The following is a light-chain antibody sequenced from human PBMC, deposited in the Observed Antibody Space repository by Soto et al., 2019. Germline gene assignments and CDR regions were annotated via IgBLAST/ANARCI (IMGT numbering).Light chain of an antibody. CDR2: AAS. J-gene: IGKJ5*01. CDR3: QQANSSTIT. CDR1: QGIGSF. V-gene: IGKV1-12*01. Sequence: DIQMTQSPSSVSGSVGDRVTVTCGAGQGIGSFLAWYRKKTGQAPILLIYAASSLQSGVPSRLSGSGYGTDFTLTISSLKIEDCAIYFCQQANSSTITFGHGTRLEIK.